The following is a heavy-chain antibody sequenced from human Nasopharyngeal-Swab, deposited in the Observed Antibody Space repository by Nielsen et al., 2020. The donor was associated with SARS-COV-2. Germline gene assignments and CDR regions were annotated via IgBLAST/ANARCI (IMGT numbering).Heavy chain of an antibody. J-gene: IGHJ4*02. CDR3: ARGISSSLY. CDR2: IYSGGST. D-gene: IGHD6-6*01. V-gene: IGHV3-53*01. Sequence: WIRQPPGKGLEWVSVIYSGGSTYCAGSVKGRFTISRDNSKNTLYLQMNSLRAEDTAVYYCARGISSSLYWGQGTLVTVSS.